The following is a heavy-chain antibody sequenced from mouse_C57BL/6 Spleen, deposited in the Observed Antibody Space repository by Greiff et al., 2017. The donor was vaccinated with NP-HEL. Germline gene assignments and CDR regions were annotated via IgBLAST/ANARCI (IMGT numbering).Heavy chain of an antibody. CDR2: IDPEDGAT. V-gene: IGHV14-2*01. J-gene: IGHJ3*01. CDR1: GFNIKDYY. D-gene: IGHD2-3*01. Sequence: VQLQQSGAELVKPGASVKLSCTASGFNIKDYYMHWVKQRTEQGLEWIGRIDPEDGATKYAPKFQGKATITADTSSNTAYLQLSSLTSEDTAVYYCAREGRRCYYPFDYWGQGTLVTVSA. CDR3: AREGRRCYYPFDY.